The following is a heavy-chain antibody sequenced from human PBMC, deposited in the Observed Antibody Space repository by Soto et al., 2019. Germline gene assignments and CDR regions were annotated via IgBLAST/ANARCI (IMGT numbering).Heavy chain of an antibody. Sequence: PSETLSLTCAVSGGSISSSNWWSWVPQPPGKGLEWIGDIYHSGSTNYNPSLKSRVTISVDKSKNQFSLKLSSVTAADTAVYYCARERFENYYGMDVWGQGTTVTVSS. CDR1: GGSISSSNW. V-gene: IGHV4-4*02. D-gene: IGHD3-3*01. J-gene: IGHJ6*02. CDR2: IYHSGST. CDR3: ARERFENYYGMDV.